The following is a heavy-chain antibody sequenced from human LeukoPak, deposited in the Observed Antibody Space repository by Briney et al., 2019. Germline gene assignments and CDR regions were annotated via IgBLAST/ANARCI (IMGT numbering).Heavy chain of an antibody. D-gene: IGHD2-2*01. J-gene: IGHJ4*02. V-gene: IGHV3-30*02. CDR1: GFTFSSYG. Sequence: PGGSLRLSCAASGFTFSSYGMHWVRQAPGKGLEWVAFIRYDGSNKYYADSVKGRFTISRDNSKITLYLQMNSLRAEDTAVYYCAKAHGYYCSSTSCLPHYWGQGTLVTVSS. CDR3: AKAHGYYCSSTSCLPHY. CDR2: IRYDGSNK.